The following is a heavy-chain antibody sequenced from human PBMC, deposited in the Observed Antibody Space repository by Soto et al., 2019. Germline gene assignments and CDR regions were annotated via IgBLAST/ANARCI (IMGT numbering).Heavy chain of an antibody. CDR2: INHSGST. V-gene: IGHV4-34*01. Sequence: LSLTCAVYGGSFSGYYWSWIRQPPGKGLEWIGEINHSGSTNYNPSLKSRVTISVDTSKNQLSLKLTSVTAADTAVYYCARGLAGRSSSWYDYWGQGTLVTVSS. D-gene: IGHD6-13*01. CDR1: GGSFSGYY. J-gene: IGHJ4*02. CDR3: ARGLAGRSSSWYDY.